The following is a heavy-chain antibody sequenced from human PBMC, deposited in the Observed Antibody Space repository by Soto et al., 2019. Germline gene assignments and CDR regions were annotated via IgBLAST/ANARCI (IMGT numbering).Heavy chain of an antibody. CDR1: GYTFTNYG. Sequence: QVQLVQSGAEVKQPGASVKVSCKASGYTFTNYGFTWVRQAPGQGLEWLGWISTYNGNTKYAQKVQGRLTMTTDTSTSTANMELTSLRSDGTALYYCARTTVTAAYDNMDVWGKGSTVAVSS. V-gene: IGHV1-18*01. CDR3: ARTTVTAAYDNMDV. D-gene: IGHD4-17*01. J-gene: IGHJ6*03. CDR2: ISTYNGNT.